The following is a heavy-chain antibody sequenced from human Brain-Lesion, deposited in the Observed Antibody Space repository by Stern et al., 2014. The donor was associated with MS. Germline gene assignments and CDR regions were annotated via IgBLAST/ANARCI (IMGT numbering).Heavy chain of an antibody. CDR3: ARVTEFLRFFYPDY. J-gene: IGHJ4*02. Sequence: QVQLQESGPGLVKPSQTLSLTCTVSGGAVSSGDRYWSWIRQHPEKGLAWFGYISYSGNTYYNPSLESRVTISMDRSKNQFSLKLRSVTAADTAVYYCARVTEFLRFFYPDYWGQGIRVTVSS. D-gene: IGHD3-3*01. V-gene: IGHV4-31*03. CDR1: GGAVSSGDRY. CDR2: ISYSGNT.